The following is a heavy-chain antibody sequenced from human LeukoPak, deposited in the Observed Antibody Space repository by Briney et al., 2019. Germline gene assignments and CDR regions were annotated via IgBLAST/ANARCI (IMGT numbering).Heavy chain of an antibody. Sequence: GESLKISCKISGYKLTNNWIGWVRQMPGKGLEWMGIIYPGDSDTRYSPSFQGQVTISADKSISTAYLQWSSLKASDTAMYYCASRSGSYTWGFDYWGQGTLVTVSS. CDR1: GYKLTNNW. CDR2: IYPGDSDT. V-gene: IGHV5-51*01. J-gene: IGHJ4*02. CDR3: ASRSGSYTWGFDY. D-gene: IGHD1-26*01.